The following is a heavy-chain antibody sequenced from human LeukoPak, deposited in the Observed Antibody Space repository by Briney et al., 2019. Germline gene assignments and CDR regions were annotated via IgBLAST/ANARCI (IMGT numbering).Heavy chain of an antibody. CDR3: ARSLRDDRDDYYDSSGYSRPVDY. V-gene: IGHV3-21*01. Sequence: GGSLRLSCAASGFTSSSYSMNWVRQAPGKGLEWVSSISGSSSYIYYADSVKGRFTISRDNAKNSLYLQMNSLRAEDTAVYYCARSLRDDRDDYYDSSGYSRPVDYWGQGTLVTVSS. J-gene: IGHJ4*02. CDR2: ISGSSSYI. CDR1: GFTSSSYS. D-gene: IGHD3-22*01.